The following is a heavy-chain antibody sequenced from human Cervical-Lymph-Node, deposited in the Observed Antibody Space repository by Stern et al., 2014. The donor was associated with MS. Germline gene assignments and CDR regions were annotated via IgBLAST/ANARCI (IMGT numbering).Heavy chain of an antibody. D-gene: IGHD3-16*01. CDR1: GFNFSDYW. CDR2: INRDGSGT. Sequence: EVQLVESGGGLVQPGGSLRLSCAASGFNFSDYWMHWVRQFPEQGLVWVSQINRDGSGTSYADSVKGRFSISRDNTKNMLYLRMTSLRAEDTAVYYCARGVGDYWGQGARVTVSS. V-gene: IGHV3-74*02. CDR3: ARGVGDY. J-gene: IGHJ4*02.